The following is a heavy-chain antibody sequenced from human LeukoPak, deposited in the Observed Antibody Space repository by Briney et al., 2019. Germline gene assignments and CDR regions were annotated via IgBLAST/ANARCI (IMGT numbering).Heavy chain of an antibody. J-gene: IGHJ4*02. D-gene: IGHD6-13*01. CDR1: GFTFSSFG. CDR3: AKRLAAAGTYDS. Sequence: PGGSLRLSCVASGFTFSSFGMSWVRQARGKGLEWVSAISGGSENIYYADSVKGRFTISRDNSKKTLYMQMNSLRSEDTAVYYCAKRLAAAGTYDSGGQGTLVTVSS. CDR2: ISGGSENI. V-gene: IGHV3-23*01.